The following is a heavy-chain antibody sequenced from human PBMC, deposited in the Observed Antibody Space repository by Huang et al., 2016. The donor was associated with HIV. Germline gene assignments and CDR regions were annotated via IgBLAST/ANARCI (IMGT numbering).Heavy chain of an antibody. Sequence: EVQLVESGGGLVKPGGSLRLSCAASGFTFSNAWMSWVRQAAGKVMEWVCRNKSKTDGGTTDYAAPVKGRFTISRDDSKNTLYLQMNSLKTEDTAVYYCTTESESSGWTMDHDAFDIWGQGTMVTVSS. D-gene: IGHD6-19*01. J-gene: IGHJ3*02. CDR2: NKSKTDGGTT. CDR1: GFTFSNAW. CDR3: TTESESSGWTMDHDAFDI. V-gene: IGHV3-15*01.